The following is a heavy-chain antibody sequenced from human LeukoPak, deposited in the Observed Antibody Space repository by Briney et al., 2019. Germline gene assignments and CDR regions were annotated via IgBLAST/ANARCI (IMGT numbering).Heavy chain of an antibody. CDR3: AKEGYCSGGSCSMAFDI. V-gene: IGHV3-7*03. CDR2: IKQDGSEK. CDR1: GFTFSSYW. Sequence: GGSLRLSCAASGFTFSSYWVSWVRQAPGKGLEWVANIKQDGSEKYYVDSVKGRITISRDNAKYSLYLQMNSLRAEDTALYYCAKEGYCSGGSCSMAFDIWGQGTTVPVPP. J-gene: IGHJ3*02. D-gene: IGHD2-15*01.